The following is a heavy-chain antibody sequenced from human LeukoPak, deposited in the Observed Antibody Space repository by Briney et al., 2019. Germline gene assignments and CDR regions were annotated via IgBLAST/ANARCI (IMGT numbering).Heavy chain of an antibody. D-gene: IGHD1-26*01. CDR1: GLTFSSYT. V-gene: IGHV3-64*02. CDR2: ITSNGCYT. J-gene: IGHJ6*03. Sequence: GCCLTLSCAHCGLTFSSYTMHWVRQAPGQKLQSVSAITSNGCYTQYADSVKDRFTISRHNFRNALLLQMGGLRIDDIAVYYCARVKMGATVSDYYYYYMDVWGKGTTVTVSS. CDR3: ARVKMGATVSDYYYYYMDV.